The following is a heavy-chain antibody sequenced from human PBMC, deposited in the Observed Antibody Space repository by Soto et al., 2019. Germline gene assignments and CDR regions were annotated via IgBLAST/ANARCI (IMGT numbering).Heavy chain of an antibody. CDR2: ISGSGDTT. D-gene: IGHD3-9*01. J-gene: IGHJ4*02. CDR3: SRDDSDWFFN. Sequence: GGSLRLSCAASGVTFSRNAMSWVRQAPGKGPEWVSGISGSGDTTHYADSVKGRVTISRDNSKSTLYLQMNSLRAEDTAVYYCSRDDSDWFFNWGRGTLVTGSS. V-gene: IGHV3-23*01. CDR1: GVTFSRNA.